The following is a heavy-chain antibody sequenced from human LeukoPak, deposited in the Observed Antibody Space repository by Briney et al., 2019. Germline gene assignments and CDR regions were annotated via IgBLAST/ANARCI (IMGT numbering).Heavy chain of an antibody. D-gene: IGHD2-2*01. Sequence: ASVKVSCKASGYTFTSYGISWVRQAPGQGLEWMGWISAYNGNTNYAQKLQGRVTMTTDTSTSTAYMELRSLRFDDTAVYYCARDGSDIVVVPADISLYYFDYWGQGTLVTVSS. J-gene: IGHJ4*02. CDR3: ARDGSDIVVVPADISLYYFDY. CDR2: ISAYNGNT. V-gene: IGHV1-18*01. CDR1: GYTFTSYG.